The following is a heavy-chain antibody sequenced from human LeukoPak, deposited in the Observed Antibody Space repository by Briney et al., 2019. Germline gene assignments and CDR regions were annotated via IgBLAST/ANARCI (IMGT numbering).Heavy chain of an antibody. J-gene: IGHJ5*02. CDR2: IYYTGTT. V-gene: IGHV4-39*01. D-gene: IGHD5-12*01. Sequence: SETLSLTCTVSGDSLSSTSYYWGWIRHPPGNGLEWIGSIYYTGTTYYSPSLKSRGSISIDTSKNQFSLKLSSVTAADTAVYYCARHFLYGYNDYAGGFDPWGQGTLVTVSS. CDR1: GDSLSSTSYY. CDR3: ARHFLYGYNDYAGGFDP.